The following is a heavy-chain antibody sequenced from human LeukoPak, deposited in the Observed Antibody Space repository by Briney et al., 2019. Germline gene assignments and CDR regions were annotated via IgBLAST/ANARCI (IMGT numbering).Heavy chain of an antibody. Sequence: GGSLRLSCAASGFTFSSYGMHWVRQAPGKGLEWVAVIWYDGSNKYYADSVKGRFTISRDNSKNTLYLQMNSLRAEDTAVYYCAKSPQVTGGVVEYYLDYWGQGTLVTVSS. CDR2: IWYDGSNK. D-gene: IGHD3-16*01. CDR3: AKSPQVTGGVVEYYLDY. CDR1: GFTFSSYG. J-gene: IGHJ4*02. V-gene: IGHV3-33*06.